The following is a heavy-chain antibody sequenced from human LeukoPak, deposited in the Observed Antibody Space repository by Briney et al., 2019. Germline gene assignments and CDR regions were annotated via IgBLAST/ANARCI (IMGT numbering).Heavy chain of an antibody. V-gene: IGHV4-34*01. CDR1: GGSFSGYY. D-gene: IGHD3-3*01. Sequence: PSETLSLTCAVYGGSFSGYYWSWIRQPPGKGLEWIGEINHSGSTNYNPSLKSRVTISVDTSKNQFSLKLSSVTAADTAVYYCARLRITIFGVVTSWYYYGMDVWGQGTTVTVSS. CDR2: INHSGST. CDR3: ARLRITIFGVVTSWYYYGMDV. J-gene: IGHJ6*02.